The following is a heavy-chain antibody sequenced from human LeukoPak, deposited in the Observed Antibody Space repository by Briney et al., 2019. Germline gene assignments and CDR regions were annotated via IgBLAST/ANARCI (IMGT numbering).Heavy chain of an antibody. CDR1: GFTFSSYA. D-gene: IGHD3-3*01. J-gene: IGHJ4*02. CDR2: ISYDGSSK. V-gene: IGHV3-30*04. CDR3: ARVPTIDFWSGYYRGISFDY. Sequence: GGSLRLSCAASGFTFSSYAMHWVRQAPGKGLEWVAVISYDGSSKYYADSVKGRFTISRDNSKNTLYLQMNSLRAEDTAVYYCARVPTIDFWSGYYRGISFDYWGQGTLVTVSS.